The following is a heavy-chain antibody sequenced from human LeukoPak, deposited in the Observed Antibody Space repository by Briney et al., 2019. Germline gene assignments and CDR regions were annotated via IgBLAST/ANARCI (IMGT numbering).Heavy chain of an antibody. CDR1: GGSISRYY. Sequence: SETLSLTCTVSGGSISRYYWSWIRQPPGKGLEWIGYIYYSGSPNYNPSLKSRVTISVDTSKNQLSLKLSSVTAADTAVYYCASDPHYYGNWGQGTLVTVSS. D-gene: IGHD3-10*01. CDR3: ASDPHYYGN. V-gene: IGHV4-59*08. CDR2: IYYSGSP. J-gene: IGHJ4*02.